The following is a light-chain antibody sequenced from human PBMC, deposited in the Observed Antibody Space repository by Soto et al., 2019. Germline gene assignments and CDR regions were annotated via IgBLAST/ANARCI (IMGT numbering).Light chain of an antibody. CDR2: EVS. J-gene: IGLJ1*01. V-gene: IGLV2-8*01. CDR3: SSYAGSNNFV. CDR1: SSDVGGYNY. Sequence: VLTQPPSASGSPGQSVTISCTGTSSDVGGYNYVSWYQQHPGKAPKLMIYEVSERPSGVPDRFSGSKSSNSASLTVSGLQAEDEADYYCSSYAGSNNFVFGTGTKVTVL.